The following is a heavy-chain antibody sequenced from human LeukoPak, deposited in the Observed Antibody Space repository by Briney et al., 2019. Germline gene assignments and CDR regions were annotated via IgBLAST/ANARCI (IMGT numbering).Heavy chain of an antibody. J-gene: IGHJ5*02. CDR3: VKYSNSCYDP. CDR2: ISSSGGGT. V-gene: IGHV3-64D*06. Sequence: GGSLRLSCAASGFTFSSYAMHWVRQAPGKGLEYVSAISSSGGGTYYADSVKGRFTISRDNSKNTLYLQMSSLRAEDTAVYYCVKYSNSCYDPWGQGTLVTVSS. CDR1: GFTFSSYA. D-gene: IGHD6-13*01.